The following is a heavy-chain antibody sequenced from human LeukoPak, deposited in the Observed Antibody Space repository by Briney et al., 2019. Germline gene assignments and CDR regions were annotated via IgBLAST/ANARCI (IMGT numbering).Heavy chain of an antibody. Sequence: SQTLSLTCAISGDSVFSNSSWNWIRQSPSRGLEWLGRTYYRSKWYNDYVVSVKSRININPDTSKNQFSLQLSSVTPEDTAVYYCARDLDWFDPWGQGTLVTVSS. J-gene: IGHJ5*02. CDR2: TYYRSKWYN. CDR1: GDSVFSNSS. V-gene: IGHV6-1*01. CDR3: ARDLDWFDP.